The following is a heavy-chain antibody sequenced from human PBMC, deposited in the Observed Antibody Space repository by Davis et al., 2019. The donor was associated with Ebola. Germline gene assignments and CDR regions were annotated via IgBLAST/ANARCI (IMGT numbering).Heavy chain of an antibody. CDR2: ISYDGSNK. D-gene: IGHD1-26*01. CDR3: AKGPIVGPEY. J-gene: IGHJ4*02. Sequence: PGGSLRLSCAASGFTFSSYGMHWVRQAPGKGLEWVAVISYDGSNKYYADSVKGRFTISRDNSKNTLYLQMNSLRAEDTAVYYCAKGPIVGPEYWGQGTLVTVSS. CDR1: GFTFSSYG. V-gene: IGHV3-30*18.